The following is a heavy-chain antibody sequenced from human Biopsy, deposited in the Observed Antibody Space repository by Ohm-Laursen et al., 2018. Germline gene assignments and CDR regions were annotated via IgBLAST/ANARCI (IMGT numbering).Heavy chain of an antibody. J-gene: IGHJ6*02. CDR3: ARDRYRWDIAAVVAAHYNEKYYALDV. CDR2: ISAYNNNNT. Sequence: ASSVKVSCKSSGYTFGIYGVTWVRQAPGQGLEWMGWISAYNNNNTNYAQKFQGRVTMTADTSTDIAYMELRSLRSDDTAIYYCARDRYRWDIAAVVAAHYNEKYYALDVWGQGTTVTVSS. V-gene: IGHV1-18*01. CDR1: GYTFGIYG. D-gene: IGHD2-15*01.